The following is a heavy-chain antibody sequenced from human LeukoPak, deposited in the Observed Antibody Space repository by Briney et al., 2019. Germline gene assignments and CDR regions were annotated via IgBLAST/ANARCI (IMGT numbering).Heavy chain of an antibody. J-gene: IGHJ6*04. CDR3: AREILDIVVVPAAMMDHYYYGMDV. CDR1: GFTFSSYA. D-gene: IGHD2-2*03. V-gene: IGHV3-30*04. Sequence: GGSLRLSCAASGFTFSSYAMHWVRQAPGKGPEWVAVISYDGSNKYYADSVKGRFTISRDNSKNTLYLQMNSLRAEDTAVYYCAREILDIVVVPAAMMDHYYYGMDVWGKGTTVTVSS. CDR2: ISYDGSNK.